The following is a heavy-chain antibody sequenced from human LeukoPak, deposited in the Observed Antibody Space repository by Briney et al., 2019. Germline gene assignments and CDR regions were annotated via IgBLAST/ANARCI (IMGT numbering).Heavy chain of an antibody. D-gene: IGHD3-3*01. Sequence: GGSLRLSCAASGFTFSDYYMSWIREAPGKGLEWVSSISSGGGTIYYADSVKGRFTISRDNAKNSLYLQINSLRVEDTAVYFYARVLREWLLFGWFDPWGQGTLVTVSS. CDR1: GFTFSDYY. CDR3: ARVLREWLLFGWFDP. J-gene: IGHJ5*02. V-gene: IGHV3-11*01. CDR2: ISSGGGTI.